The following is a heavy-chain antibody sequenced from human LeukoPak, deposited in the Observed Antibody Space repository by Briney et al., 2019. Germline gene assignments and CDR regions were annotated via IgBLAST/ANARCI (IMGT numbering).Heavy chain of an antibody. CDR2: INAYNGNT. CDR3: ARDREKAVAGRGRFDY. D-gene: IGHD6-19*01. Sequence: ASVKVSCKASGYTFTSYGISWVRQPPGQGLEWMGWINAYNGNTNYAQKLQGRVTMTTDTSTSTAYMELRSLRSDDTAVYYCARDREKAVAGRGRFDYWGQGTLVTVSS. CDR1: GYTFTSYG. J-gene: IGHJ4*02. V-gene: IGHV1-18*01.